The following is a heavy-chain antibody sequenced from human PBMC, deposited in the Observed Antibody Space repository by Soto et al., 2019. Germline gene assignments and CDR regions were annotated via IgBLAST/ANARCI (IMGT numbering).Heavy chain of an antibody. Sequence: GGSLRLSCAASGFTFSSYSMNWVRQAPGKGLEWVSYISSSSSTIYYADSVKGRFTISRDNAKNSLYLQMNSLRAEDTAVYYCARDRYPTRRRLYRGFDYWGQGTLVTVSS. CDR1: GFTFSSYS. CDR3: ARDRYPTRRRLYRGFDY. D-gene: IGHD2-2*02. V-gene: IGHV3-48*01. J-gene: IGHJ4*02. CDR2: ISSSSSTI.